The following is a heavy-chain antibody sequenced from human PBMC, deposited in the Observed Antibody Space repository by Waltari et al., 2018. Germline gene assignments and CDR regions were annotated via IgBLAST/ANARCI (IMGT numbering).Heavy chain of an antibody. V-gene: IGHV3-23*03. J-gene: IGHJ4*02. CDR1: GFTFSSYA. Sequence: EVQLLESGGGLVQPGGSLRLSCAASGFTFSSYAMSWVRQAPGKGLEWVSVIYSGGSTYYADSVKGRFTISRDNSKNTLYLQMNSLRAEDTAVYYCARERIAPETGGVIVKIIDYWGQGTLVTVSS. CDR2: IYSGGST. D-gene: IGHD3-16*02. CDR3: ARERIAPETGGVIVKIIDY.